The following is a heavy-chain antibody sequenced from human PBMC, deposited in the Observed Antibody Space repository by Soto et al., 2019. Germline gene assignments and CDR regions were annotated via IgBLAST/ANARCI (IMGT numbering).Heavy chain of an antibody. CDR2: ISGSGDST. Sequence: PGGSLRLSCAASGFTFSGYVMTWVRQAPGKGLEWVSAISGSGDSTYYADSVKGRFTISRDNSKKTLYLQMHSLRADDTAVYYCAKVGTMVRFWGQGTLVTVSS. D-gene: IGHD3-10*01. CDR1: GFTFSGYV. CDR3: AKVGTMVRF. V-gene: IGHV3-23*01. J-gene: IGHJ4*02.